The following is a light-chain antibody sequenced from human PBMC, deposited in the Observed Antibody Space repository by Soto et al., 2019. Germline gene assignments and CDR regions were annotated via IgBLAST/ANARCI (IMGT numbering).Light chain of an antibody. V-gene: IGLV2-14*01. CDR1: STDVGGYNA. Sequence: LSQPASVSGSPGQTITISCTGTSTDVGGYNAVSWYQHHPGKAPKLIIYEVTHRPSGVSDRFSASKSGNTAPLTISGLQAEDEADYYCNSFRVSHLYVFGTGTKVTVL. J-gene: IGLJ1*01. CDR2: EVT. CDR3: NSFRVSHLYV.